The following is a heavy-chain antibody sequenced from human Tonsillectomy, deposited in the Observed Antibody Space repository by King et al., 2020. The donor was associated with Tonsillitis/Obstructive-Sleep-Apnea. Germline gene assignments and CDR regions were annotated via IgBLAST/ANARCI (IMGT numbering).Heavy chain of an antibody. CDR1: GFTFSGSA. D-gene: IGHD3-16*01. J-gene: IGHJ6*03. V-gene: IGHV3-73*02. Sequence: VQLVESGGGLVQPGGSLKLSCAASGFTFSGSAIHWVRQASGKGLEWVGRIRSKANKYATEYPASVRGRFTISSDSKNTAYLQMNSLQSEDTAVYYCTRYLEDSGGYHYDDMDVWGKGTTVTVSS. CDR2: IRSKANKYAT. CDR3: TRYLEDSGGYHYDDMDV.